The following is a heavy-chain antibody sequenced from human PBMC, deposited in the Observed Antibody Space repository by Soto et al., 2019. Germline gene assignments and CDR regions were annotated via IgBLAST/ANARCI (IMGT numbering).Heavy chain of an antibody. Sequence: EVQLVESGGGLIHPGGSLRLSCGASGFTVSTTYMSWVRQAPGKGLEWVSTMYTGGSTSYADSVKGRFTISRDSSKNTLYLQMNGLRVEVTAVYYGAGVVGYSGYDGHDSWGQGTLVTVSS. CDR3: AGVVGYSGYDGHDS. J-gene: IGHJ4*02. V-gene: IGHV3-53*01. CDR2: MYTGGST. CDR1: GFTVSTTY. D-gene: IGHD5-12*01.